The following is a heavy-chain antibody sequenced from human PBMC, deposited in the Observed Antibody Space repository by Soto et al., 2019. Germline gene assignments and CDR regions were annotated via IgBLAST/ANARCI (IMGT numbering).Heavy chain of an antibody. CDR2: LYYSDNT. J-gene: IGHJ4*02. D-gene: IGHD3-16*01. CDR1: GGSISPFY. CDR3: ARVGGVAARNFDY. Sequence: PXATLSLPCTVPGGSISPFYWSWVRQPPGKGLEWIGYLYYSDNTNYNPSLKSRVTISVDASKNQVSLRLTSVTAADTAVYYCARVGGVAARNFDYWGQGTVVTVSS. V-gene: IGHV4-59*01.